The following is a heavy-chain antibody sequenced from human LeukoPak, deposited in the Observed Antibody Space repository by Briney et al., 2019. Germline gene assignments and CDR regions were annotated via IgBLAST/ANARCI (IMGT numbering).Heavy chain of an antibody. D-gene: IGHD3-16*02. CDR2: IRSKAYGGTT. V-gene: IGHV3-49*04. J-gene: IGHJ6*02. CDR3: TRGALYYDYVWGSYRSPYYHYGMDV. Sequence: GGSLRLSCTASGFTFGDYAMSWVRQAPGKGLEWVGFIRSKAYGGTTEYAASVKGRFTISRDDSKSIAYLQMNSLKTEDTAVYYCTRGALYYDYVWGSYRSPYYHYGMDVWGQGTTVTVSS. CDR1: GFTFGDYA.